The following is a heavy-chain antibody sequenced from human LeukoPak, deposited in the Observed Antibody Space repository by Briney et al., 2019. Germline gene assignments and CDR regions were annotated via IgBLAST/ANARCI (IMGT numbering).Heavy chain of an antibody. V-gene: IGHV3-11*01. CDR3: AKDFSTDRDDSSGYYDY. CDR2: ISSSGSTI. Sequence: GGSLRLSCAASGFTVSSNYMSWVRQAPGKGLEWVSYISSSGSTIYYADSVKGRFTISRDNAKNSLYLQMNSLRAEDTAVYYCAKDFSTDRDDSSGYYDYWGQGTLVTVSS. D-gene: IGHD3-22*01. J-gene: IGHJ4*02. CDR1: GFTVSSNY.